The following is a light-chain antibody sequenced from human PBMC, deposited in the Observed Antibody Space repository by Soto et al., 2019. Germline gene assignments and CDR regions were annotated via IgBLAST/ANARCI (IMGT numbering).Light chain of an antibody. V-gene: IGKV3-15*01. J-gene: IGKJ1*01. Sequence: EIVMTQSPATLSVSPGERATLSCRASQSVSSNLAWYQHKPGQAXTPATYGASTRATGIPARFSGIVSGKEFPLTIRRLQSEDFASYYGQQYNNWPPWTFGQGTKVET. CDR3: QQYNNWPPWT. CDR1: QSVSSN. CDR2: GAS.